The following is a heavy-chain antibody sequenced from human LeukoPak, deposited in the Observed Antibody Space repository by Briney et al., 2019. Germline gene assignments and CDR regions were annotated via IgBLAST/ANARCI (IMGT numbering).Heavy chain of an antibody. CDR1: GFTFSSYA. CDR3: ARDRRPYGDYVSYWFDP. V-gene: IGHV3-30*04. D-gene: IGHD4-17*01. Sequence: GGSLRLSCAASGFTFSSYAMHWVRQAPGKGLEWVAVISYDGSNKYYADSVKGRFTISRDNSKNALYLQMNSLRAEDTAVYYCARDRRPYGDYVSYWFDPWGQGTLVTVSS. J-gene: IGHJ5*02. CDR2: ISYDGSNK.